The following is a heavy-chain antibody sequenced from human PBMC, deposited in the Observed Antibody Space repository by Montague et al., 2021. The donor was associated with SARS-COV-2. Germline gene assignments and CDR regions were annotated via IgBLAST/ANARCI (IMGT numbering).Heavy chain of an antibody. Sequence: TLSLTCTVSGCSISSGGYYWSWIRQHPGKGLEWIGYIYYSWSTYYNPSLKSRVTISVDTSKNQFSLKLSSVTAADTAVYYCARAGITIFGVVTHYDYWGQGTLVTVSS. D-gene: IGHD3-3*01. CDR2: IYYSWST. CDR3: ARAGITIFGVVTHYDY. CDR1: GCSISSGGYY. V-gene: IGHV4-31*03. J-gene: IGHJ4*02.